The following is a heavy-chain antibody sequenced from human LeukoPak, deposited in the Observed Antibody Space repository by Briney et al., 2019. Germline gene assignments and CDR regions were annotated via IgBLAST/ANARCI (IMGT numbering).Heavy chain of an antibody. CDR3: ARLNGVDSSGYYLLSNYMDV. CDR1: DGSITSSSYY. Sequence: PSETLSLTCTVSDGSITSSSYYWGWIRQPPGKGLEWIGCIYYSVSTYYNPSLKSRFTISVDTSKNQFSLKLSSVTAADTAVYYCARLNGVDSSGYYLLSNYMDVWGKGTTVTISS. J-gene: IGHJ6*03. V-gene: IGHV4-39*01. D-gene: IGHD3-22*01. CDR2: IYYSVST.